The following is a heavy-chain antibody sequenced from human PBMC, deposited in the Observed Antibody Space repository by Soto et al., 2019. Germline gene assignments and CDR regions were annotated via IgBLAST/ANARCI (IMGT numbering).Heavy chain of an antibody. CDR3: ARAPTELDYGDYDRYYYYYGMDV. Sequence: PGGSLRLSCAASGFTFSSYIMNWVRQAPGKGLEWVSSISSSSSYIYYADSVKGRFTISRDNAKNSLYLQMNSLRAEDTAVYYCARAPTELDYGDYDRYYYYYGMDVWGQGTTVTVSS. CDR2: ISSSSSYI. CDR1: GFTFSSYI. V-gene: IGHV3-21*01. J-gene: IGHJ6*02. D-gene: IGHD4-17*01.